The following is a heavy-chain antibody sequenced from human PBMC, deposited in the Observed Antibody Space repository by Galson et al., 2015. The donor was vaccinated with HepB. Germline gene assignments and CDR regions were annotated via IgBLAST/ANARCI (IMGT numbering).Heavy chain of an antibody. CDR2: IIPILGIA. Sequence: SVKVSCKASGGTFSSYAISWVRQAPGQGLEWMGRIIPILGIANYAQKFQGRVTITADKSTSTAYMELSSLRSEDTAVYYCARDGPDTYYYDSSGQPWGYFDLWGRGTLVTVSS. D-gene: IGHD3-22*01. V-gene: IGHV1-69*04. J-gene: IGHJ2*01. CDR3: ARDGPDTYYYDSSGQPWGYFDL. CDR1: GGTFSSYA.